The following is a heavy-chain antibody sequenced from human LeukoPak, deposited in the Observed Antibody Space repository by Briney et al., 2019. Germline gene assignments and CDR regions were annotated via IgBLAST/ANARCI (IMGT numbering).Heavy chain of an antibody. CDR3: ARGLDSSSWYGYDAFDI. V-gene: IGHV1-18*04. CDR2: ISAYNGNT. D-gene: IGHD6-13*01. CDR1: GYTFTSYG. Sequence: ASVKVSCKASGYTFTSYGISWVRQAPGQGLEWMGWISAYNGNTNYAQKLQGRVTMTTDTSTSTAYMAMRSLRSDDTAVYYCARGLDSSSWYGYDAFDIWGQGTMVTVSS. J-gene: IGHJ3*02.